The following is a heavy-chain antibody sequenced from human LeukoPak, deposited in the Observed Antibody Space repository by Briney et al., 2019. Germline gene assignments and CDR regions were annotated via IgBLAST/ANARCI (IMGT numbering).Heavy chain of an antibody. Sequence: GGSLRLSCAASGFTFSSYAMHWVRQAPGKGLEWVAVISYDGSNKYYADSVKGRFTISRDNSKNTLYLQMNSLRAEGTAVYYCASTTVTTGTYFDYWGQGTLVTVSS. J-gene: IGHJ4*02. CDR3: ASTTVTTGTYFDY. CDR1: GFTFSSYA. V-gene: IGHV3-30-3*01. D-gene: IGHD4-17*01. CDR2: ISYDGSNK.